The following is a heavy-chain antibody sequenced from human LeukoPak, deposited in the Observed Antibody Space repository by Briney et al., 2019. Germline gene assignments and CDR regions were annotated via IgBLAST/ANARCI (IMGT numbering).Heavy chain of an antibody. D-gene: IGHD3-10*01. CDR2: INAGNGNT. Sequence: ASVKVSCKASGYSFTSYAMHWVRQAPGQRLEWMGWINAGNGNTKYSQKFQGRVTITRDTSASTAYMELSSLRSEDTAVYYCARGNFGELEIDYWGQGTLDTVSS. J-gene: IGHJ4*02. CDR1: GYSFTSYA. CDR3: ARGNFGELEIDY. V-gene: IGHV1-3*01.